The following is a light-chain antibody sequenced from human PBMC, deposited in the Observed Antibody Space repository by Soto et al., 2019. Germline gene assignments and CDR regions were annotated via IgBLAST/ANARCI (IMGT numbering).Light chain of an antibody. CDR2: DVS. J-gene: IGLJ3*02. V-gene: IGLV2-11*01. Sequence: QSALTQPRSVSESPGQSVTISCTGTNSDVGGYNYVSWYQQHPGKAPKLMIHDVSQRPSGVPDRFSGSKSGNTASLTISGLQAEDEADYYCCSYAGSYKWVFGGGTQLTVL. CDR3: CSYAGSYKWV. CDR1: NSDVGGYNY.